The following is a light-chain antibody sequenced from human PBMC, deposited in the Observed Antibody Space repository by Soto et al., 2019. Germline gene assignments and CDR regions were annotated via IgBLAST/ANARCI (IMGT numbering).Light chain of an antibody. CDR2: EVS. J-gene: IGLJ1*01. CDR3: SSYTSISTYV. CDR1: SSDVGGYNY. Sequence: QSVLTQPASVSGSPGQSITISCTGTSSDVGGYNYVSWYQQHPGKAPKLMISEVSNRPSGASNRFSGSKSANTASLTISGLQAEDEADYYCSSYTSISTYVFGTGTKLTVL. V-gene: IGLV2-14*01.